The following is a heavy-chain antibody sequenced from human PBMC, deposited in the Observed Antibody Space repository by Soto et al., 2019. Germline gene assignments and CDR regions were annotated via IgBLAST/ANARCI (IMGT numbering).Heavy chain of an antibody. Sequence: GESLKISCAASVFTFSSYAMSWVRQAPGKGLEWVSAISGSGGSTYYADSMKGRFTISRDNSKNTLYLQMNSLRAEDTAVYYCAKDPTTTVTTLDYWGQGTLVTVSS. CDR1: VFTFSSYA. CDR3: AKDPTTTVTTLDY. V-gene: IGHV3-23*01. CDR2: ISGSGGST. J-gene: IGHJ4*02. D-gene: IGHD4-17*01.